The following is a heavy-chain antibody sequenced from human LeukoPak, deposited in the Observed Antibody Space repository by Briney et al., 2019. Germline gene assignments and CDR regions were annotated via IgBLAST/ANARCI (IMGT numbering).Heavy chain of an antibody. D-gene: IGHD3-16*01. CDR1: TDSFSSHY. CDR2: ISYIGST. J-gene: IGHJ3*02. Sequence: SETLSLTCAVSTDSFSSHYWTWIRQPPGKGLEWIGYISYIGSTNYNPSLKSRVTISIDTSKNQFSLKLSSVTAADTAVYYCARGLGYGTKGFHIWGQG. V-gene: IGHV4-59*11. CDR3: ARGLGYGTKGFHI.